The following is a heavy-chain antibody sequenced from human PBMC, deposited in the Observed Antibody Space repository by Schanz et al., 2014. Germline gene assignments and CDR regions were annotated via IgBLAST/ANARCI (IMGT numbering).Heavy chain of an antibody. CDR1: GYPFSDYG. V-gene: IGHV1-18*04. CDR3: ARAVNSGVSYGMDV. J-gene: IGHJ6*02. CDR2: INIYKGNT. Sequence: QVQLVQSGAEVKKPGASVKVSCKPSGYPFSDYGISWVRQAPGQGLEWMGWINIYKGNTNYAQKLQDRVTITADTSTSTAYMELGSLTSKDTAVYYCARAVNSGVSYGMDVWGQGTTVIVSS. D-gene: IGHD3-10*01.